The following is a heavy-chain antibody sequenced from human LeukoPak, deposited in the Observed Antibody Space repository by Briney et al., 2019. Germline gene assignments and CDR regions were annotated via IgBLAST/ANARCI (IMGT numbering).Heavy chain of an antibody. J-gene: IGHJ6*02. CDR2: INPNSGGT. D-gene: IGHD2-8*01. V-gene: IGHV1-2*02. CDR3: ARDATYCTNGVCYYYYGMDV. Sequence: ASVTVSCKASGYTFTVYYMHWVRQAPGQGREWMGWINPNSGGTNYAQKFQGRVTMTRDTSISTAYMELSRLRSDDTAVYYCARDATYCTNGVCYYYYGMDVWGQGTTVTVSS. CDR1: GYTFTVYY.